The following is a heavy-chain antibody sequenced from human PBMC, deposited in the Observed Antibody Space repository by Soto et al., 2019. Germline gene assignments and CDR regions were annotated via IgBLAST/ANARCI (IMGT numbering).Heavy chain of an antibody. V-gene: IGHV1-46*01. CDR1: GYTFTIYY. Sequence: QVQLVQSGAEVKKPGASVKVSCKASGYTFTIYYMHWVRQAPGQGLEWMGIIDPSGGGTGYAQKFQGRLTMTRDTSTSTVYMELSSLRSEDTAVYYCARDRVDCSGGNCWRSVEDTWGQGTLVTVSS. CDR2: IDPSGGGT. D-gene: IGHD2-15*01. J-gene: IGHJ5*02. CDR3: ARDRVDCSGGNCWRSVEDT.